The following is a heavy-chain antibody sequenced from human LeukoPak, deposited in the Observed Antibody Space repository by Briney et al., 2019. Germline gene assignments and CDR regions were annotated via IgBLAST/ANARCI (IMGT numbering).Heavy chain of an antibody. D-gene: IGHD5-18*01. CDR3: ARHLSGITGYTYGRGIDY. Sequence: GGSLRLSCAASGFTFSSYDMHWVRQAPGKGLEWVAVISYDGSNKYYADSVEGRFTISRDNSKNTLYLQMNSLRTEDTAVYYCARHLSGITGYTYGRGIDYWGQGTLLTVSS. CDR2: ISYDGSNK. J-gene: IGHJ4*02. CDR1: GFTFSSYD. V-gene: IGHV3-30*03.